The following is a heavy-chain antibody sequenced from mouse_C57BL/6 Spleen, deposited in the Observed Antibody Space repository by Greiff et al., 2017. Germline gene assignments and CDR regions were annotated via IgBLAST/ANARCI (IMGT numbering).Heavy chain of an antibody. CDR2: INPNNGGS. CDR3: ARSRDYDGAWCAY. J-gene: IGHJ3*01. V-gene: IGHV1-18*01. D-gene: IGHD2-4*01. CDR1: GYTFTDYN. Sequence: EVQLQQSGPELVQPGASVKIPCKASGYTFTDYNMDWVKQSHGKSLEWIGDINPNNGGSIYNQKFKGKGTLTVDKSSSTADMELRSLTSEDTAVYYCARSRDYDGAWCAYWGQGTLVTVSA.